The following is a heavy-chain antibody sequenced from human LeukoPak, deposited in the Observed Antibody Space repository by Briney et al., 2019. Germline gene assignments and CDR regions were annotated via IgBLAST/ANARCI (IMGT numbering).Heavy chain of an antibody. CDR1: GFHFNNHG. D-gene: IGHD2-15*01. Sequence: GGSLRLSCAASGFHFNNHGMHWVRQAPGKGLEWVAFVGYDGTNKFYVDSVKGRFTISRDNSKNTVFLQMNSLRAEDTAVYYCAKDRVTRGGNSFDSWGQGTLITV. V-gene: IGHV3-30*02. CDR2: VGYDGTNK. J-gene: IGHJ4*02. CDR3: AKDRVTRGGNSFDS.